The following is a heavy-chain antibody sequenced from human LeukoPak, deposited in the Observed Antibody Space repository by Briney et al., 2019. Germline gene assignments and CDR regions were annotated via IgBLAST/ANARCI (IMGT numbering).Heavy chain of an antibody. D-gene: IGHD3-10*01. Sequence: GGSLRLSCAASGFTFSSYGMSWVRQAPGKGLEWVPSISGETNNTYYSDSVKGRFTVSRDNSKNTVFLQMNDLTIEDTAIYYCAKRYSDGGFDPWGQGTLVTVSS. CDR1: GFTFSSYG. J-gene: IGHJ5*02. V-gene: IGHV3-23*01. CDR3: AKRYSDGGFDP. CDR2: ISGETNNT.